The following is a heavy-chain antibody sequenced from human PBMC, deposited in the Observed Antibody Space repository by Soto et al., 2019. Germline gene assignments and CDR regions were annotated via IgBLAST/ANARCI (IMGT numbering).Heavy chain of an antibody. CDR1: GFTFSSYG. D-gene: IGHD5-18*01. CDR3: ARDTAMVTDYYYYYMDV. Sequence: GGSLRLSCAASGFTFSSYGMHWVRQAPGKGLEWVAVIWYDGSNKYYADSVKGRFTISRDNSKNTLYLQMNSLRAEDTAVYYCARDTAMVTDYYYYYMDVWGKGTTVTVSS. V-gene: IGHV3-33*01. J-gene: IGHJ6*03. CDR2: IWYDGSNK.